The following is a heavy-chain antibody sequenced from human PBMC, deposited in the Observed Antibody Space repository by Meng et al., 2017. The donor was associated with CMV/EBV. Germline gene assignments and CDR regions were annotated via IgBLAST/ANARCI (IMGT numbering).Heavy chain of an antibody. CDR3: ARGRGYSYGPTTGGCWFDP. J-gene: IGHJ5*02. CDR1: GGSFSGYY. Sequence: SQTLSLTCAGYGGSFSGYYWSWIRQPPGKGLEWIGEINHSGSTNYNPSLKSRVTISVDTSKNQFSLKLSSVTAADTAVYYCARGRGYSYGPTTGGCWFDPWGQGTLVTVSS. CDR2: INHSGST. D-gene: IGHD5-18*01. V-gene: IGHV4-34*01.